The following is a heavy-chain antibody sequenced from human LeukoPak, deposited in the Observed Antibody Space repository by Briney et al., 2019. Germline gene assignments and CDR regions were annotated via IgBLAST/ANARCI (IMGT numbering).Heavy chain of an antibody. CDR3: ARHGDPYGGNSAAGAHY. CDR2: IYPGDSDT. V-gene: IGHV5-51*01. Sequence: GESLKISCKGSGYSFTSYWIGWVRQMPGKGLEWMGIIYPGDSDTRYSPSFQGQVTISADKSISTAYLQWSSLKASDTAMYYCARHGDPYGGNSAAGAHYWGQGTLVTVSS. J-gene: IGHJ4*02. CDR1: GYSFTSYW. D-gene: IGHD4-23*01.